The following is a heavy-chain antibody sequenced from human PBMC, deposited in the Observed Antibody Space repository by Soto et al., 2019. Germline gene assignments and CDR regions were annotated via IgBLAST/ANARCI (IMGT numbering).Heavy chain of an antibody. CDR1: GGSISSNGYY. CDR2: IYYSGST. J-gene: IGHJ4*02. D-gene: IGHD3-22*01. CDR3: ARQKRYYYDSSGYPDY. Sequence: SSETLSLTCTVSGGSISSNGYYWGWIRQPPGKGLEWIGSIYYSGSTFYNPSLKSRVTMSVDTSKSHFSLKLSSVTAADTAVYYCARQKRYYYDSSGYPDYWGQGTLVTVSS. V-gene: IGHV4-39*01.